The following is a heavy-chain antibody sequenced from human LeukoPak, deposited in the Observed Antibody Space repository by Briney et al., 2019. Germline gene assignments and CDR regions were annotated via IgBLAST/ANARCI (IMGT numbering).Heavy chain of an antibody. V-gene: IGHV1-8*01. J-gene: IGHJ4*02. Sequence: ASVKVSCKASGYTFTSYDINWVRQATGQGLEWMGWMNPNSGNTGYAQKFQGRVTMTRNTSISTAYMELSSLRSEDTAVYYCAGAYYYDSSGYGGADYWGQGTLVTVSS. CDR3: AGAYYYDSSGYGGADY. CDR1: GYTFTSYD. CDR2: MNPNSGNT. D-gene: IGHD3-22*01.